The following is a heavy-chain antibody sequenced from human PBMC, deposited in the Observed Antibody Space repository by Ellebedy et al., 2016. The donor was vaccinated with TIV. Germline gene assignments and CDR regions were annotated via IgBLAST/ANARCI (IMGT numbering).Heavy chain of an antibody. J-gene: IGHJ4*02. CDR3: ARGGTMTMVRGVIPPFDY. CDR2: INHSGST. V-gene: IGHV4-34*01. D-gene: IGHD3-10*01. Sequence: SETLSLTXAVYGGSFSDYYWTWIRQPPGKGLEWIGEINHSGSTNYNPSLKSRVTISVDTSKNQFSLKLSSVTAADTAVYYCARGGTMTMVRGVIPPFDYWGQGTLVTVSS. CDR1: GGSFSDYY.